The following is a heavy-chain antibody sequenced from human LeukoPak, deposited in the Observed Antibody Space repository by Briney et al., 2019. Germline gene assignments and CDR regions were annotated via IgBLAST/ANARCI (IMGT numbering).Heavy chain of an antibody. CDR1: GGSISSYY. J-gene: IGHJ4*02. CDR2: IYYSGST. CDR3: ARAGATVTTHFDI. Sequence: SETLSLTCTVSGGSISSYYWSWIRQPPGKGLEWIGYIYYSGSTNYNPSLKSRVTISVDTSKNQFSLKLSSVTAADTAIYYCARAGATVTTHFDIWGQGTLVIISS. V-gene: IGHV4-59*01. D-gene: IGHD4-11*01.